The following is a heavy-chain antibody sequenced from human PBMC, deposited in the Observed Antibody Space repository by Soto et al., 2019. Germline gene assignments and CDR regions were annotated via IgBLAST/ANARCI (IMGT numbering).Heavy chain of an antibody. V-gene: IGHV4-61*01. D-gene: IGHD4-17*01. Sequence: QVQLQESGRGLVKPSETLSLTCTVSGGSVSSGSYYWSWIRQPPGKGLEWIGYIYYSGSTNYNPSLKSRVTISVDTSKNQFSLKLSSVTAADTAVYYCARTTVVTLDYWGQGTLVTVSS. CDR3: ARTTVVTLDY. CDR2: IYYSGST. J-gene: IGHJ4*02. CDR1: GGSVSSGSYY.